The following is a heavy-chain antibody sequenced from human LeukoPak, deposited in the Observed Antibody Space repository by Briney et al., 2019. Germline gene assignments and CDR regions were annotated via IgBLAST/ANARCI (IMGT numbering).Heavy chain of an antibody. V-gene: IGHV4-59*01. CDR3: ARARGDYVGIYFDY. CDR1: GGSISSYY. J-gene: IGHJ4*02. Sequence: SETLSLTCTVSGGSISSYYWSWIRQPPGKGLEWIGYIYYSGSTNYNPSLKSRVTISVDTSKNQFSLKLSSVTAADTAVYYCARARGDYVGIYFDYWGQGTLVTVSS. D-gene: IGHD4-17*01. CDR2: IYYSGST.